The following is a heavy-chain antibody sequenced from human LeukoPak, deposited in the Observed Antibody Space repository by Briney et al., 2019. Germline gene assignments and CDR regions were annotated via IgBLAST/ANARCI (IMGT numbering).Heavy chain of an antibody. D-gene: IGHD5-24*01. V-gene: IGHV3-30*04. CDR2: ISYDGSNK. J-gene: IGHJ4*02. CDR3: ARDLSEMATIGYFDY. CDR1: GVTFSSYA. Sequence: PGGSLRLSCAASGVTFSSYAMHWVRQAPGKGLEWVAVISYDGSNKYYADSVKGRFTISGDNSKNTLYLQMNSLRAEDTAVYYCARDLSEMATIGYFDYWGQGTLVTVSS.